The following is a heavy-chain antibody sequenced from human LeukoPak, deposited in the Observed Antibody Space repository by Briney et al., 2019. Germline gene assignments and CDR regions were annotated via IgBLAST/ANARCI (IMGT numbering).Heavy chain of an antibody. J-gene: IGHJ6*03. Sequence: SQTLSLTCTVSGGSISSGSYYWSWIRQPAGKGLEWIGRIYTSGSTNYNPSLKSRVTISVDTSKNQFSLKLSSVTAADTAVYYCARHSYLLNWSGYYTDYYYYMDVWGKGTTVTVSS. CDR3: ARHSYLLNWSGYYTDYYYYMDV. V-gene: IGHV4-61*02. D-gene: IGHD3-3*01. CDR2: IYTSGST. CDR1: GGSISSGSYY.